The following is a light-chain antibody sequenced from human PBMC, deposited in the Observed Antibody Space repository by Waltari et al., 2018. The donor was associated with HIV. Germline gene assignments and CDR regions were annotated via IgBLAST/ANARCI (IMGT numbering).Light chain of an antibody. J-gene: IGLJ1*01. CDR1: ALPKKN. CDR3: HSSDSSGTYV. CDR2: KDT. Sequence: SYELTQPPSVSVSPGQTARITCSGDALPKKNVDWYQQKPGQAPELLIYKDTERPSGIPERFSGSSSGTTVTLTISGVQAEDEADYYCHSSDSSGTYVFGTGTKVTVL. V-gene: IGLV3-25*03.